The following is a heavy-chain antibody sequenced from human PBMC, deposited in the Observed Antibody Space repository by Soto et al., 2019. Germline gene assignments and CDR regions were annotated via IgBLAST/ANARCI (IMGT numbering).Heavy chain of an antibody. CDR3: ARDGLGGYYGSGSPEYYYGMDV. V-gene: IGHV4-59*01. D-gene: IGHD3-10*01. J-gene: IGHJ6*02. CDR1: GGSISSYY. Sequence: PSETLSLTCTVSGGSISSYYWSWIRQPPGKGLEWIGYIYYSGSTNYNPSLKSRVTISVDTSKNQFSLKLSSVTAADTAVYYCARDGLGGYYGSGSPEYYYGMDVWGQGTTVTVSS. CDR2: IYYSGST.